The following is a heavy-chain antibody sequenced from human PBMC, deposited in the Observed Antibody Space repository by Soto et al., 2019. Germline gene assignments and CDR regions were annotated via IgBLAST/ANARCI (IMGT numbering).Heavy chain of an antibody. Sequence: GGSLRLSCAASGFTFSSYGMHWVRQAPGKGLEWVAVIWYDGSNKYYADSVKGRFTISRDNSKNTLYLQMNSLRAEDTAVYYCARDVLRYFDWLLPYGVDYYYGMDVWGQGTTVTVSS. CDR2: IWYDGSNK. CDR1: GFTFSSYG. J-gene: IGHJ6*02. CDR3: ARDVLRYFDWLLPYGVDYYYGMDV. D-gene: IGHD3-9*01. V-gene: IGHV3-33*01.